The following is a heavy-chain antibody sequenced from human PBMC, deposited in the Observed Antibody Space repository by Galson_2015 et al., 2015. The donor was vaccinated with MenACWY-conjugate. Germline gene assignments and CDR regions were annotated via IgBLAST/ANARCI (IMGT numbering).Heavy chain of an antibody. D-gene: IGHD2-15*01. CDR1: GYSFTNYW. V-gene: IGHV5-51*01. CDR3: ARVGVVVVAEYFDL. J-gene: IGHJ2*01. CDR2: IYPGDSNT. Sequence: QSGAEVKKPGESLKISCKGSGYSFTNYWIGWVRQMPGKGLEWMGIIYPGDSNTRYSPSFQGQVTISVGKSISTAFLQWSSLKASDTAMDYCARVGVVVVAEYFDLWGRGTLVTVSS.